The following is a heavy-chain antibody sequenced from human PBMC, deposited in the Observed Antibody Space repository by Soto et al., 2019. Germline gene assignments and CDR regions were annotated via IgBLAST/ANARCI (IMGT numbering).Heavy chain of an antibody. CDR1: GYTFSNYA. CDR3: ARDRGPYCSGIKCFGYYFYAMDV. Sequence: QVQLVQSGAEVKKPGASVKLSCKASGYTFSNYAIHWVRQAPGQRLEWLGWISGDNGNTNYSQKLQGRVTFTRDTAASTVYMELSRLRSEDTHVYYCARDRGPYCSGIKCFGYYFYAMDVWGQGTTVTVSS. D-gene: IGHD2-15*01. V-gene: IGHV1-3*01. J-gene: IGHJ6*02. CDR2: ISGDNGNT.